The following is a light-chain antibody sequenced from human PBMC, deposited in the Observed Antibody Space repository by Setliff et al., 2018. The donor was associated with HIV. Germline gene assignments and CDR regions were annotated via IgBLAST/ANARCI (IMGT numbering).Light chain of an antibody. CDR1: NIGSKS. Sequence: SYELTQPPSVSVAPGKTARITCGGNNIGSKSVHWYQQKPGQAPVLVIYYDSDRPSGIPERFSGSNSGNTATLTISRVEAGDGADYYCQVWDSSSDHPVFGTGTKVTV. CDR2: YDS. CDR3: QVWDSSSDHPV. V-gene: IGLV3-21*04. J-gene: IGLJ1*01.